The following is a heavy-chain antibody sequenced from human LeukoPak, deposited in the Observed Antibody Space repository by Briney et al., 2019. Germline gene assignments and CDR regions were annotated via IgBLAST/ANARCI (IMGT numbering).Heavy chain of an antibody. Sequence: PGGSLRLSCAASGFTFSSYAMSWVRQAPGKGLDWVSAISGSGGTTYYADSVKGRFTISRDNSRNTLYLQMNSPRAEDTALYYCAKDRDDFWSGAPLWGQGTLVTVSS. CDR3: AKDRDDFWSGAPL. D-gene: IGHD3-3*01. CDR2: ISGSGGTT. CDR1: GFTFSSYA. J-gene: IGHJ4*02. V-gene: IGHV3-23*01.